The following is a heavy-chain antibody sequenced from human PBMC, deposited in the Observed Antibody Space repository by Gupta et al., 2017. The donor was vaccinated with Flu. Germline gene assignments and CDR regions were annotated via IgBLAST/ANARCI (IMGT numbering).Heavy chain of an antibody. CDR3: ARDRGVVLRATEFDD. J-gene: IGHJ4*02. Sequence: QVQLVQSGAEVKKPGASVKVSCKASGYTFSSYGISWVRQAPGQGLEWLGWISGYNRNTNFAKKGQGRVTMTTDTSTSTAYMELRSLRSDDTAVYYCARDRGVVLRATEFDDWGQGTLVTVSS. CDR2: ISGYNRNT. D-gene: IGHD2-8*01. V-gene: IGHV1-18*01. CDR1: GYTFSSYG.